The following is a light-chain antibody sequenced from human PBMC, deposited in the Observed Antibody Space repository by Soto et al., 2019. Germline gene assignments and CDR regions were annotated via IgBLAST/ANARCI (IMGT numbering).Light chain of an antibody. CDR1: QTISSW. CDR2: KAS. Sequence: DIQMTQSASTLSGSVGDRVTITCRASQTISSWLAWYQQKPGKAPKLLIYKASTLKSGVPSRFSGSGSGTEFTLTISSLQPDDFATYYCQHYNSYRTPTFGQGTRLEIK. CDR3: QHYNSYRTPT. V-gene: IGKV1-5*03. J-gene: IGKJ5*01.